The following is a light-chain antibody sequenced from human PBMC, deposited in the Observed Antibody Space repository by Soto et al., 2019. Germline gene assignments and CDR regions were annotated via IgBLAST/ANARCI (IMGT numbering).Light chain of an antibody. CDR2: GAS. Sequence: EIVMTQSPATLSVSPGERASLSCRASQSLGSNLAWYQQTAGQAPRLLIYGASTRATGIPARFSGSGSGTEFTLTISSLQSEDFAVYSCQQYTNWPYTFGQGTKLEIK. CDR1: QSLGSN. J-gene: IGKJ2*01. V-gene: IGKV3-15*01. CDR3: QQYTNWPYT.